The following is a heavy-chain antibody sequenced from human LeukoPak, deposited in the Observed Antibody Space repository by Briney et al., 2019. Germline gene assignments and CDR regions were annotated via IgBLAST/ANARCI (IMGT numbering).Heavy chain of an antibody. CDR1: GFTFSSYW. V-gene: IGHV3-48*01. D-gene: IGHD4-17*01. CDR3: ARPDDYGDYFDY. CDR2: ISSVTNTI. Sequence: GGSLRLSCEAPGFTFSSYWMHWVRQAPGKGLEWLSYISSVTNTIYYADSVKGRFTISRDNAKSSLYLQMNSLRAEDTAVYYCARPDDYGDYFDYWGQGTLVTVSS. J-gene: IGHJ4*02.